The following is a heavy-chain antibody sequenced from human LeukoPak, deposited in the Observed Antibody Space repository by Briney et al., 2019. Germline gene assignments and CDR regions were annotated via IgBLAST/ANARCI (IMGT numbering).Heavy chain of an antibody. Sequence: ASVKVSCKVSGYTLTELSMHWVRQAPGKGLEWMGGFDPEDGETIYAQKFQGRVTMTEDTSTDTAYMELSSLRSEDTVVYYCATPAELVVVNAFDYWGQGTLVTVSS. V-gene: IGHV1-24*01. CDR2: FDPEDGET. J-gene: IGHJ4*02. D-gene: IGHD3-22*01. CDR1: GYTLTELS. CDR3: ATPAELVVVNAFDY.